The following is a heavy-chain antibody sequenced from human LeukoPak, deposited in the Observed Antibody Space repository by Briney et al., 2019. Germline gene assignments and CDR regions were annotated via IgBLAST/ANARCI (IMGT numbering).Heavy chain of an antibody. CDR3: VKDSGWFHFDS. J-gene: IGHJ4*02. CDR2: IKEDGSSQ. D-gene: IGHD6-19*01. V-gene: IGHV3-7*03. CDR1: GFTFSHSW. Sequence: GGSLRLSCVASGFTFSHSWMTWVRQAPGKGLEWVGHIKEDGSSQNYADSAKGRFTISRDNAKSSLHLQMNGLRAEDTAMYYCVKDSGWFHFDSWGQGTLVTVSS.